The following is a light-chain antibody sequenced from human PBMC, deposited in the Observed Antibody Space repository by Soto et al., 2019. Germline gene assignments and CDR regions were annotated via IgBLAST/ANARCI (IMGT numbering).Light chain of an antibody. V-gene: IGLV2-11*01. CDR1: SSDVGDYNY. CDR2: AAN. CDR3: CSYAGSYTWV. J-gene: IGLJ3*02. Sequence: QSALTQPRSVSGSPGQSVTISCTGTSSDVGDYNYVSWYQQHPGKAPKLLIYAANMRPSGVPDRFSGSKSGNTASLTISGLQAEDEADYSCCSYAGSYTWVFGGGTKVTVL.